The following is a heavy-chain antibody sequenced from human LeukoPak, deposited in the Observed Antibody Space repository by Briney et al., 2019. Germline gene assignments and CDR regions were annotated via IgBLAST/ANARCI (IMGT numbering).Heavy chain of an antibody. Sequence: PSETLSLTCTVSGGSISSYYWTWVRQPPGKGLEWIGYIDDSGSTNYHPALQSRVTISVDTSKNHFSLKLTSVTAADAAIYYCARGHGYYYYYMDVWGTGTTVTTSS. CDR3: ARGHGYYYYYMDV. CDR2: IDDSGST. D-gene: IGHD3-22*01. CDR1: GGSISSYY. J-gene: IGHJ6*03. V-gene: IGHV4-59*01.